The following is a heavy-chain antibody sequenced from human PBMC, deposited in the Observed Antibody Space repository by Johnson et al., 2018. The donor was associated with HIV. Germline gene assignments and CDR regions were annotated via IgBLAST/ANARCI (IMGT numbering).Heavy chain of an antibody. D-gene: IGHD4-17*01. J-gene: IGHJ3*02. CDR3: ARDRGAVTTAQMAFDI. CDR2: INRNGEST. V-gene: IGHV3-20*04. Sequence: VQLVESGGGVERPGGSLRRSCAASGFTSDDYGMRWVRQAPGQGPEWVAVINRNGESTGYADSVKGRFTISRDNAKNSLYLQMNSLRAEDTALYYCARDRGAVTTAQMAFDIWGQGTMVTVSS. CDR1: GFTSDDYG.